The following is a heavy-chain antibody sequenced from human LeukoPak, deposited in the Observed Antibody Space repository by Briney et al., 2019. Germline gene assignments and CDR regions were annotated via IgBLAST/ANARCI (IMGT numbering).Heavy chain of an antibody. D-gene: IGHD5-24*01. CDR2: INSDGSST. J-gene: IGHJ5*01. CDR1: GFTFSSYW. V-gene: IGHV3-74*01. CDR3: ARANADRGGYDS. Sequence: PGGSLRLSCAASGFTFSSYWMHWVRQAPGKGLVWVSRINSDGSSTSYADSVKGRFTISRDNAKNTLYLQMNSLRAEDTAVYYCARANADRGGYDSWGQGTLVTVSS.